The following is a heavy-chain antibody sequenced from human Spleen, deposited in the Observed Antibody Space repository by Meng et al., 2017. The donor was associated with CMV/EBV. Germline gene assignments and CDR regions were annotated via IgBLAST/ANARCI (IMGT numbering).Heavy chain of an antibody. Sequence: FVSGGSITGSDNYWSWVRQPPGKGLEWIGEVSHSGSAKYIPSLKSRVTISIDNTKNHFSLQLTSVTAADTGVYFCARSVGWWSLDYWGQGALVTVSS. D-gene: IGHD2-15*01. CDR1: GGSITGSDNY. J-gene: IGHJ4*02. CDR2: VSHSGSA. V-gene: IGHV4/OR15-8*01. CDR3: ARSVGWWSLDY.